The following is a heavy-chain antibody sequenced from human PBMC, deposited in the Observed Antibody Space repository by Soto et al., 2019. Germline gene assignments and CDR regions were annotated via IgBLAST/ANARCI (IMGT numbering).Heavy chain of an antibody. D-gene: IGHD4-4*01. J-gene: IGHJ5*02. CDR3: AKITAVRWFDP. Sequence: GGSLRLSCEGSGFTFSDYYISWIRQAPGKGLEWVSAISGSGGSTYYADSVKGRFTISRDNSKNTLYLQMNSLRAEDTAVYYCAKITAVRWFDPWGQGTLLTVFS. V-gene: IGHV3-23*01. CDR1: GFTFSDYY. CDR2: ISGSGGST.